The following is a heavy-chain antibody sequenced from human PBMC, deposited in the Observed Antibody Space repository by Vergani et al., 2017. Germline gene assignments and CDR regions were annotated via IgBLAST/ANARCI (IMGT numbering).Heavy chain of an antibody. CDR1: GFTFSSYS. CDR3: ARDKAYGDYVLYYYYGMEV. V-gene: IGHV3-21*01. Sequence: EVQLVESGGGLVKPGGSLRLSCAASGFTFSSYSMNWVRQAPGKGLEWVSSISSSSSYIYYADSVKGRFTISRDNAKNSLYMQMNSMRAEDTAVYYCARDKAYGDYVLYYYYGMEVWGQGTTVTVSS. CDR2: ISSSSSYI. J-gene: IGHJ6*02. D-gene: IGHD4-17*01.